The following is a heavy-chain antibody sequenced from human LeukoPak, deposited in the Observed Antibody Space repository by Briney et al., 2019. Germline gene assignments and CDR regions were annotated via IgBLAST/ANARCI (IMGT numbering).Heavy chain of an antibody. CDR1: GFTFSSYS. Sequence: GGSLRLSCAASGFTFSSYSMNWVRQAPGKGLEWVSSISSSSSYIYYADSVKGRFTISRDNAKNSLYLQMNSLRAEDTAVYYCARGGGYCSGGSCYPLYFDYWGQGTLVTISS. J-gene: IGHJ4*02. D-gene: IGHD2-15*01. CDR2: ISSSSSYI. CDR3: ARGGGYCSGGSCYPLYFDY. V-gene: IGHV3-21*01.